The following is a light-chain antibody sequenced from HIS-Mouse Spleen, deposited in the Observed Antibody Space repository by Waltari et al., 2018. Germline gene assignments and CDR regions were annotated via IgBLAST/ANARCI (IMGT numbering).Light chain of an antibody. CDR1: SSDVGSYNL. CDR2: GGS. J-gene: IGLJ3*02. Sequence: QSALTQPASVSGSPGQSITISCTGTSSDVGSYNLVSWYQQHPGKAPKLMIYGGSKRPSGVFNRFSGSKSGNTASLTISGLQAEDEADYYCCSYAGSSTWVFGGGTKLTVL. V-gene: IGLV2-23*01. CDR3: CSYAGSSTWV.